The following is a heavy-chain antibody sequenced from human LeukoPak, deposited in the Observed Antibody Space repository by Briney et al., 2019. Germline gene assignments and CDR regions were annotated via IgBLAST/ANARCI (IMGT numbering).Heavy chain of an antibody. Sequence: QPGGSLRLSCAASGFTFSSYAMHWVRQAPGKGLEWMSVISYDGSNKYFADSVKGRFTISRDNSKNTLYLQMNSLRGEDTAVYYCARGQRAHVEWSYYMDVWGKGTTVTVSS. D-gene: IGHD3-3*01. V-gene: IGHV3-30*04. CDR2: ISYDGSNK. J-gene: IGHJ6*03. CDR1: GFTFSSYA. CDR3: ARGQRAHVEWSYYMDV.